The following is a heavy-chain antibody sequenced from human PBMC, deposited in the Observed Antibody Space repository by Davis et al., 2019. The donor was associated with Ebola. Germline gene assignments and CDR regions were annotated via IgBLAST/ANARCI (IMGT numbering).Heavy chain of an antibody. V-gene: IGHV3-23*01. CDR1: GFTFSRYW. Sequence: PGGSLRLSCAASGFTFSRYWMHWVRQAPGKGLEWVSAISGSGGSTYYADSVKGRFTISRDNSKNTLYLQMNSLRAEDTAVYYCARLLIGSGYFFDYWGQGTLVTVSS. D-gene: IGHD3-22*01. CDR2: ISGSGGST. CDR3: ARLLIGSGYFFDY. J-gene: IGHJ4*02.